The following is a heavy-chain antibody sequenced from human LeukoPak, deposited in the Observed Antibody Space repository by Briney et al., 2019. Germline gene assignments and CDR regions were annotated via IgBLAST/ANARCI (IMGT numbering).Heavy chain of an antibody. D-gene: IGHD3-16*01. CDR1: GFTFSSYA. Sequence: GGSLRLSCAASGFTFSSYAMHWVRQAPGKGLEWVAVISYDGSNKYYADSVKGRFTISRDNSKNTLYLQMNSLRAEDTAVYYCAKAARRVDQLTIGIWGQGTMVTVSS. J-gene: IGHJ3*02. CDR3: AKAARRVDQLTIGI. CDR2: ISYDGSNK. V-gene: IGHV3-30-3*01.